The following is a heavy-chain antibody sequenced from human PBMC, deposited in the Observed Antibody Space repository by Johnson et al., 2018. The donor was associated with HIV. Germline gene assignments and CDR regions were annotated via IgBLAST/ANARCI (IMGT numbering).Heavy chain of an antibody. CDR1: GFTFSSYA. Sequence: QVQLVESGGGVVQPGRSLRLSCAASGFTFSSYAMHWVRQAPGKGLEWVALISYDGSNKYHADSVKRRFTISRDNSKNTLYLQMNSLRPENTAAYYCATIAAHGAAFDIWGQGTVVTVSS. V-gene: IGHV3-30*14. D-gene: IGHD6-13*01. J-gene: IGHJ3*02. CDR3: ATIAAHGAAFDI. CDR2: ISYDGSNK.